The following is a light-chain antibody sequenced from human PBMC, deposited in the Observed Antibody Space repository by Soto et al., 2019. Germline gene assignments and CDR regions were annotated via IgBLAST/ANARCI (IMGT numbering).Light chain of an antibody. J-gene: IGKJ4*01. CDR1: QGISSY. CDR2: AAS. Sequence: IQLTQSPSSLSASVGDRVTITCRASQGISSYLAWYQQKPGKAPKLLIYAASTLQSGVPSRFSGSGSGTDFTLTSSSLQTEDFATYYCQQLNSYPLTCGGGTKVEIK. CDR3: QQLNSYPLT. V-gene: IGKV1-9*01.